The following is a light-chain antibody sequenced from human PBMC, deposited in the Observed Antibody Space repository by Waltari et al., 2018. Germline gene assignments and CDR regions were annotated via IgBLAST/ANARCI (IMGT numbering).Light chain of an antibody. CDR3: QQYYSAPPWT. V-gene: IGKV4-1*01. J-gene: IGKJ1*01. CDR2: WAS. Sequence: DFVLTPSPDSLAVSLGERATINCRSSQSVFYNSDNRNYLAWYQQKPGQPPKLLISWASTRRSGVPDRFSGSGSGTDFTLTINALQAEDVAVYYCQQYYSAPPWTFGQGTKVEIK. CDR1: QSVFYNSDNRNY.